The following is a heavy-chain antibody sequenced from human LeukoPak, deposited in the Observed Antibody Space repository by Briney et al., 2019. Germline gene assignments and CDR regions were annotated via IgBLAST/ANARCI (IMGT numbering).Heavy chain of an antibody. CDR1: AYTFTRYG. J-gene: IGHJ4*02. D-gene: IGHD3-22*01. V-gene: IGHV1-18*01. Sequence: GASVKVCCKASAYTFTRYGFSWVRQAPGQGLEWMGWISAYNGDTNYAQNLQGRVTMTTDTSTSTAYMELRSLRSDDTAVYYCARGSSDYYYFDYWGQGTLVTVSS. CDR2: ISAYNGDT. CDR3: ARGSSDYYYFDY.